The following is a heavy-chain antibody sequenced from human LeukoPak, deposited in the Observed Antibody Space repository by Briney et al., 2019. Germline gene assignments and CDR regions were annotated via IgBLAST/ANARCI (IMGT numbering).Heavy chain of an antibody. CDR2: IIPIFGTA. Sequence: SVKVSCKASGGTFSSYAISWVRQAPGQGREWMGGIIPIFGTANYAQKFQGRVTITADESTSTAYMELSSLRSEDTAVYYCARTYYGSGSYYDWFDPWGQGTLVTVSS. J-gene: IGHJ5*02. CDR1: GGTFSSYA. V-gene: IGHV1-69*13. D-gene: IGHD3-10*01. CDR3: ARTYYGSGSYYDWFDP.